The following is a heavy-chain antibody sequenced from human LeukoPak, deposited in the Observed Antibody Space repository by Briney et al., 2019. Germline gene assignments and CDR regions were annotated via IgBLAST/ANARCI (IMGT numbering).Heavy chain of an antibody. Sequence: GSLRLSCAASGFTFSSYGMNWVRQAPGRGLEWVSSISTSNSYIYYTDSVKGRFTISRDNAKNSLYLQMNSLRAEDTAVYYCARGGTDYGDSDYWGQGTLVTVSS. J-gene: IGHJ4*02. CDR1: GFTFSSYG. V-gene: IGHV3-21*01. CDR2: ISTSNSYI. CDR3: ARGGTDYGDSDY. D-gene: IGHD4-17*01.